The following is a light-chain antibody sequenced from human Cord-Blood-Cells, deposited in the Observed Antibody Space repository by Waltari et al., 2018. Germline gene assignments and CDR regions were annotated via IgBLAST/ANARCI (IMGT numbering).Light chain of an antibody. CDR1: SSNIGSNT. V-gene: IGLV1-44*01. J-gene: IGLJ3*02. Sequence: QSVLTQPPSASGTPGQRVTISCSGSSSNIGSNTVSWYQQLPGTAPKLLIYSNNQRPSGVHDRVSGSKSGTSASLAISGLQSEDEADYYCAAWDDSLNGWVFGGGTKLTVL. CDR3: AAWDDSLNGWV. CDR2: SNN.